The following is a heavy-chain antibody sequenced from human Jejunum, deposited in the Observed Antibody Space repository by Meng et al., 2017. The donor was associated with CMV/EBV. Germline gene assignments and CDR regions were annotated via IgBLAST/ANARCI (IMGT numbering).Heavy chain of an antibody. CDR1: GFTLNSYP. V-gene: IGHV3-30-3*01. Sequence: GFTLNSYPIHWVRQAPGKGLEWVAVISYDGSKKLYADVVKGRFTISRDNSKNTVFLQQDRLRRKDSAVYYCARADYFGSGSFLDTWGQGTLVTVSS. D-gene: IGHD3-10*01. J-gene: IGHJ5*02. CDR2: ISYDGSKK. CDR3: ARADYFGSGSFLDT.